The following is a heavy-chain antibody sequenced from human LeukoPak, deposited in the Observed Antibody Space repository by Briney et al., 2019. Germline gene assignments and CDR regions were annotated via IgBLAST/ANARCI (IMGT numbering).Heavy chain of an antibody. CDR2: IGTAADT. CDR1: RFTFSSYD. D-gene: IGHD6-13*01. J-gene: IGHJ4*02. Sequence: GGSLRLSCAASRFTFSSYDMHWVRQGTGKGLEWVSGIGTAADTYYLDSVKGRFTISRENAKNSLYLQMNSLRAGDTAVYYCARAKSSSWTFDYWGQGTLVTVSS. V-gene: IGHV3-13*01. CDR3: ARAKSSSWTFDY.